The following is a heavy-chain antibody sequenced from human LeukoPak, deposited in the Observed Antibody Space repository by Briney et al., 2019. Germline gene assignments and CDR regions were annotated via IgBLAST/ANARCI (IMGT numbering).Heavy chain of an antibody. Sequence: SETLSLTCAVYGGSFSGYYWSWIRQPPPKGLEWIGEINHSGSTNYNPSLKSRVTISVDTSKNQFSLKLSSVTAADTAVYYCARVPYLVVVPAVDAFDIWGQGTMVTVSS. D-gene: IGHD2-2*01. J-gene: IGHJ3*02. CDR2: INHSGST. CDR1: GGSFSGYY. V-gene: IGHV4-34*01. CDR3: ARVPYLVVVPAVDAFDI.